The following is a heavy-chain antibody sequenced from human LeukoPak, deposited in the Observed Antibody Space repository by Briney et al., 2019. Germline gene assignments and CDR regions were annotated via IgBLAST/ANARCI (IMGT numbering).Heavy chain of an antibody. CDR3: ASVVEGSDYFGMDV. J-gene: IGHJ6*02. CDR2: SRNKANGYTT. Sequence: GGSLRLSCAASGFIFSSFWMSWVRQAPGKGLEWVGRSRNKANGYTTEYAASVKGRFTVSRDDSKNSLYLQMNSLKTGDAAVYYCASVVEGSDYFGMDVWGQGTTVTVSS. D-gene: IGHD2-15*01. CDR1: GFIFSSFW. V-gene: IGHV3-72*01.